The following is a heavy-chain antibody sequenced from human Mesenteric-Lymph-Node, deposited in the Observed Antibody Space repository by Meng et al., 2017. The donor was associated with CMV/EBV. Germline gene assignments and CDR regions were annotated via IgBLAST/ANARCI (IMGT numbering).Heavy chain of an antibody. J-gene: IGHJ3*02. D-gene: IGHD2-2*02. CDR1: GFTFSSYS. CDR2: ISSSSSYI. V-gene: IGHV3-21*01. Sequence: GESLKISCAASGFTFSSYSMNWVRQAPGKGLEWVSSISSSSSYIYYADSVKGRFTISRDNAKNSLYLQMNSLRAEDTAVYYCARGLRSIVVVPAAIIYAFDIWGQGTTVTVSS. CDR3: ARGLRSIVVVPAAIIYAFDI.